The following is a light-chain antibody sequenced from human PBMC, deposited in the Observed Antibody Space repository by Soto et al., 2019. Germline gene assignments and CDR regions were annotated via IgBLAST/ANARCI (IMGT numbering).Light chain of an antibody. CDR3: QQYNNWPSIT. CDR2: GAS. CDR1: QNVNNN. J-gene: IGKJ5*01. V-gene: IGKV3-15*01. Sequence: EIVLTQSPGTLSLSPGERATLSCRASQNVNNNYLAWYQQKPGQAPRLLIYGASTRATGIPARFSGSGSGTEFTLTISSLQSEDFAVYYCQQYNNWPSITFGQGTRLEIK.